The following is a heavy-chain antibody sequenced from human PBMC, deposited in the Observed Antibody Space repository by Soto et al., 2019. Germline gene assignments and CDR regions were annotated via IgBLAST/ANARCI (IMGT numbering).Heavy chain of an antibody. J-gene: IGHJ4*02. CDR1: GFTFSSYA. Sequence: VQLVESGGGVVQPGRSLRLSCAASGFTFSSYAMHWVRQAPGKGLEWVSVISYEGNNKYYADSVKGRFTISRDNSKNTLYLQMNSLRAEDTAVYYCARDHEYSYGYWGQGTLVTVSS. CDR3: ARDHEYSYGY. CDR2: ISYEGNNK. V-gene: IGHV3-30-3*01. D-gene: IGHD5-18*01.